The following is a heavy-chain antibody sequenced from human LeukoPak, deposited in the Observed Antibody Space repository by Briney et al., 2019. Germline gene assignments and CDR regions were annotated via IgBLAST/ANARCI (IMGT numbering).Heavy chain of an antibody. V-gene: IGHV4-34*01. CDR2: INHSGST. Sequence: SETLSLTCAVYGGSFSGYYWSWIRQPPGKGLEWIGEINHSGSTNYNPSLKSRVTISVDTSKNQFSLKLSSVTAADTAVYYCARDYSIAAAGTTYNWFDPWGQGTLVTVSS. CDR3: ARDYSIAAAGTTYNWFDP. D-gene: IGHD6-13*01. J-gene: IGHJ5*02. CDR1: GGSFSGYY.